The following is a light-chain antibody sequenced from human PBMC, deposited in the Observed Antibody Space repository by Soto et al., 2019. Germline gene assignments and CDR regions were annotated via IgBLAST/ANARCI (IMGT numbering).Light chain of an antibody. V-gene: IGLV7-43*01. CDR2: STT. CDR3: LLYYGGSYV. CDR1: TGPVTSGFY. Sequence: VVTQEPSLTVSPGGTVTLTCASSTGPVTSGFYPHWVQQKPGQAPRTLSYSTTNKHSWTPARFSGSLLGGKAALTLSGVQPEDEADYYCLLYYGGSYVFGAGTKLTVL. J-gene: IGLJ1*01.